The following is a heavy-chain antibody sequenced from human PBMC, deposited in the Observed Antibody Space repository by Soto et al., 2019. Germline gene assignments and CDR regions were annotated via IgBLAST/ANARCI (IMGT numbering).Heavy chain of an antibody. D-gene: IGHD2-21*02. V-gene: IGHV1-46*01. CDR2: INPAGGTS. J-gene: IGHJ4*02. CDR3: ALKVVTYCDK. Sequence: QVQLVQSGAEVKKPGASVRISCRASGYSFTSTYVHWVRQAPGQGPEWMGIINPAGGTSYYAQKFQDTLTITSDTSTDTVFMDLNDLHSDDSAVYSCALKVVTYCDKWGQGPLVTVSS. CDR1: GYSFTSTY.